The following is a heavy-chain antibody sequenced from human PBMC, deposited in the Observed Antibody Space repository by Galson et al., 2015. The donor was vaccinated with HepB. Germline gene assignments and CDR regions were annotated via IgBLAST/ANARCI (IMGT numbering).Heavy chain of an antibody. Sequence: QSGAEVKKPGESLRISCKGSGYSFTSYWISWVRQMPGKGLEWMGRIDPSDSYTNYSPSFQGHVTISADKSISTAYLQWSCLKASDTAMYYCARKFMYYYDSSGNSKAAFDIWGQGTIVTVSS. CDR1: GYSFTSYW. J-gene: IGHJ3*02. CDR2: IDPSDSYT. V-gene: IGHV5-10-1*01. D-gene: IGHD3-22*01. CDR3: ARKFMYYYDSSGNSKAAFDI.